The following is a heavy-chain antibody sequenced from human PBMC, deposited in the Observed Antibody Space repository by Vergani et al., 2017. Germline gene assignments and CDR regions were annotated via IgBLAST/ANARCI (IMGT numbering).Heavy chain of an antibody. CDR3: TRHGRSGWAGYFQH. J-gene: IGHJ1*01. D-gene: IGHD6-19*01. CDR1: GGSISSYY. V-gene: IGHV4-4*07. Sequence: QVQLQESGPGLVKPSETLSLTCTVSGGSISSYYWSWIRQPAGKGLEWIGRIYTSGSTNYNPSLKSRVTMSVDTSKNQFSLNLTSVTAADTAVYYCTRHGRSGWAGYFQHWGQGTLVTASS. CDR2: IYTSGST.